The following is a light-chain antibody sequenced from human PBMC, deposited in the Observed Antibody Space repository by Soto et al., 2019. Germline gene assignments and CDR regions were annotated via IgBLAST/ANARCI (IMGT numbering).Light chain of an antibody. CDR2: QIS. CDR3: MQATQFPPYT. CDR1: QSLVHSDGNTY. Sequence: DIVMTQTPLSSPATLGQPASISCRSSQSLVHSDGNTYWSWLQQRPGQPPRLLMYQISNRFSVVPDRFSGSGAGTDFTLKISRVEAEYGGVYYCMQATQFPPYTFGQGTKLEIK. V-gene: IGKV2-24*01. J-gene: IGKJ2*01.